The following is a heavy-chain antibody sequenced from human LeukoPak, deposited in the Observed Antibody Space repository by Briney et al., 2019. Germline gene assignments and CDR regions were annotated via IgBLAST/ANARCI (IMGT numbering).Heavy chain of an antibody. CDR3: AREWAAVDAFDI. V-gene: IGHV3-7*01. Sequence: GGSLRLSCAASVFTFSNYWMSWVRQAPGKGLKWVANIKQDGSEKYYVDSVKGRFTISRDNAKNSLYLQMDSLRAEDTAVYYCAREWAAVDAFDIWGQGTMVTVSS. J-gene: IGHJ3*02. D-gene: IGHD6-25*01. CDR1: VFTFSNYW. CDR2: IKQDGSEK.